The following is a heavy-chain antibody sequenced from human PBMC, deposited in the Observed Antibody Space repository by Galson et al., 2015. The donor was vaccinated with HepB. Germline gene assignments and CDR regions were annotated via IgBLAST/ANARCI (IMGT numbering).Heavy chain of an antibody. J-gene: IGHJ3*02. D-gene: IGHD1-26*01. V-gene: IGHV1-3*01. CDR2: INAGNGNT. CDR1: GYTFTSYA. CDR3: ARDGTKKVPNAFDI. Sequence: SVKVSCKASGYTFTSYAMHWVRQAPGQRLEWMGWINAGNGNTKYSQKFQGRVTITRDTSASTAYMELSSLRSEDTAVYYCARDGTKKVPNAFDIWGQGTMVTVSS.